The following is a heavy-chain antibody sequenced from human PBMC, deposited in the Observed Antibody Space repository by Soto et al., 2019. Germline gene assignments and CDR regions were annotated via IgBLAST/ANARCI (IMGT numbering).Heavy chain of an antibody. CDR3: AKGLGGATPSYDVMDV. Sequence: EVQLVESGGGLVQPGGSLRLSCAASGYTLSDHYIDWVRQAPGKGLEWVGRTRDKANSYTTEYAASVKGRFTISRDDSKNSLYLQMNSLKTEDMAVYYCAKGLGGATPSYDVMDVWGQGTTVTVS. V-gene: IGHV3-72*01. CDR1: GYTLSDHY. D-gene: IGHD2-15*01. CDR2: TRDKANSYTT. J-gene: IGHJ6*02.